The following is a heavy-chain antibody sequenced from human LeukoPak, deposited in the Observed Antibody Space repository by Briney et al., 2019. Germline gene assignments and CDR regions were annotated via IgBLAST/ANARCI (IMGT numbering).Heavy chain of an antibody. Sequence: QPGGSLRPSFAVSGFSFSDFFMDGVRQAPGKGLEWIGRSRNKENNYAAEYAASVKGRFTISRDDSKDSLYFQLSSLKTEDTAVYYCTRENYWNLDYWGQGTLVTVSS. CDR2: SRNKENNYAA. D-gene: IGHD1-1*01. CDR3: TRENYWNLDY. V-gene: IGHV3-72*01. CDR1: GFSFSDFF. J-gene: IGHJ4*02.